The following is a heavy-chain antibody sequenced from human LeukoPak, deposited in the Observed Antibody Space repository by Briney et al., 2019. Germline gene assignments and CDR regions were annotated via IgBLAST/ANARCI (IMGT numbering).Heavy chain of an antibody. CDR3: ARVRTAYYPDY. CDR1: GFTFDTYT. J-gene: IGHJ4*02. Sequence: GGSLRLSCVASGFTFDTYTMNWVRQAPGKGLEWVSSISSKSGYIHYADSVKSRFIISRDNAKNSLSLQMNSLRAEDTAVYYCARVRTAYYPDYWGQGTLVTVSS. D-gene: IGHD3/OR15-3a*01. V-gene: IGHV3-21*01. CDR2: ISSKSGYI.